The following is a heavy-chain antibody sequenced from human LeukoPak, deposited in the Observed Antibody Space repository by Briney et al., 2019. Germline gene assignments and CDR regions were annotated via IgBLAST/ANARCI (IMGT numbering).Heavy chain of an antibody. V-gene: IGHV3-33*06. CDR3: AKDKWPTVTYYFDY. CDR2: IWYDGSNK. CDR1: GFTFSSYD. D-gene: IGHD4-17*01. J-gene: IGHJ4*02. Sequence: PGGSLRLSCAASGFTFSSYDMHWVRQAPGKGLEWVAVIWYDGSNKYYADSVKGRFTISRDNSKNTLYLQMNSLRAEDTAVYYCAKDKWPTVTYYFDYWGQGTLVTVSS.